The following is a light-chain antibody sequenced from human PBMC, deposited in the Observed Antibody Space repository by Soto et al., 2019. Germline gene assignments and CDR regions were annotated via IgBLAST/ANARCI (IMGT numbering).Light chain of an antibody. Sequence: QPVLTPPASIPASRGQSITISCTGTSSDVGGYNYVSWYQQHPGKAPKLMIYDVSNRPSGVSNRFSGSKSGNTASLTISGLQVGDEADYYCSSYTSSSTLVFGTGTKVTVL. CDR3: SSYTSSSTLV. CDR2: DVS. J-gene: IGLJ1*01. CDR1: SSDVGGYNY. V-gene: IGLV2-14*01.